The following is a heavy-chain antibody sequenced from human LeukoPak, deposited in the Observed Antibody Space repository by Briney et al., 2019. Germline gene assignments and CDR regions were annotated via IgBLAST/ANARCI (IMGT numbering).Heavy chain of an antibody. Sequence: GGSLRLSCAASGFTFSSYGMHWVRQAPGKGLEWVAVISYDGSNKYYADSVKGRFTISRDNSKNTLYLQMNSLRAEDTAVYYCAKGRLIYWGQGTLVTVSS. CDR1: GFTFSSYG. V-gene: IGHV3-30*18. J-gene: IGHJ4*02. CDR3: AKGRLIY. D-gene: IGHD6-19*01. CDR2: ISYDGSNK.